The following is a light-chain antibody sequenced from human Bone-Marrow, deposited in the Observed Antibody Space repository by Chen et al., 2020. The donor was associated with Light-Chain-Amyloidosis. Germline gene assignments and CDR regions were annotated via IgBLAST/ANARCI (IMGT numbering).Light chain of an antibody. CDR1: DLPTKY. Sequence: YELTHPPSVSLSPGQTARLTCSGDDLPTKYAYWYQQKPGQAPVLVIHRDTERPSGISERFSGSSSGTTATLTISGVQAEDEADYHCQSADSSGTYEVIFGGGTKLTVL. CDR3: QSADSSGTYEVI. J-gene: IGLJ2*01. V-gene: IGLV3-25*03. CDR2: RDT.